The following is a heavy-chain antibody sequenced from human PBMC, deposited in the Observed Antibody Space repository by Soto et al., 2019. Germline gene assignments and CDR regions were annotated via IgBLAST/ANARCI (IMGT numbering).Heavy chain of an antibody. V-gene: IGHV3-48*02. Sequence: GGSLRLSCAASGFTFSSYSMNWVRQAPGKGLKRVSYISSSSSTIYYADSVKGRFTISRDNAKNSLYLQMISLRDEDTAVYYCAREGWEWELKYYYGMDVWGQGTTVTVSS. CDR1: GFTFSSYS. D-gene: IGHD1-26*01. CDR2: ISSSSSTI. J-gene: IGHJ6*02. CDR3: AREGWEWELKYYYGMDV.